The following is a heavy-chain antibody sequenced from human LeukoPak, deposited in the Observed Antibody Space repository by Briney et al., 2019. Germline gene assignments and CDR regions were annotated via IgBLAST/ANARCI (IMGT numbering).Heavy chain of an antibody. J-gene: IGHJ6*02. CDR3: AREGCSSTSCYTYYYYYGMDV. V-gene: IGHV3-21*01. CDR2: ISSSSSYI. D-gene: IGHD2-2*02. Sequence: GGSLRLSCAASGFTFSSYSMNWVRQAPGKGLEWVSSISSSSSYIYYADSVKGRFTISRDNSKNTLYLQMNSLRAEDTAVYYCAREGCSSTSCYTYYYYYGMDVWGQGTTVTVSS. CDR1: GFTFSSYS.